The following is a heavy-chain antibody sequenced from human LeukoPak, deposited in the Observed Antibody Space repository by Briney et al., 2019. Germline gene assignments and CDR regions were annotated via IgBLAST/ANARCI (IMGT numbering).Heavy chain of an antibody. V-gene: IGHV3-48*03. CDR1: GFSFSSYE. CDR2: IGSTTNSI. Sequence: GGPLRLSCAASGFSFSSYEMSWVRQAPGKGLEWVSYIGSTTNSIYYADSVKGRFTISRDNAKKSLHLQMNSLRAEDTAVYYCARDEYSGLYYYMDVWGKGTTVTVSS. D-gene: IGHD5-12*01. CDR3: ARDEYSGLYYYMDV. J-gene: IGHJ6*03.